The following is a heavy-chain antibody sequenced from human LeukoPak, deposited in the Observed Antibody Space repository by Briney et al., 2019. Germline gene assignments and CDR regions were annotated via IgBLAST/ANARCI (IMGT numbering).Heavy chain of an antibody. CDR1: GFTSSNYA. CDR2: ISGSTGST. D-gene: IGHD1-20*01. Sequence: GGSLRLSCAASGFTSSNYAMNWVRQAPGKGLEWVSLISGSTGSTYYADSVKGRFPISRDNSKNTLYLQMNSLRPEDTAVFYCAKDNWLSDWGQGTLVTVSS. CDR3: AKDNWLSD. J-gene: IGHJ4*02. V-gene: IGHV3-23*01.